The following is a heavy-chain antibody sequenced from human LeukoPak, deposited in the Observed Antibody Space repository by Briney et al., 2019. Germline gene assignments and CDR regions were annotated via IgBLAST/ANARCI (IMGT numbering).Heavy chain of an antibody. CDR2: IYYSGST. D-gene: IGHD3-3*01. Sequence: SETLSLTCTVSGGSISIYYWSWIRQPPGKGLEWIGYIYYSGSTNYNPSLKSRVTISVDTSKNQFSLKLSSVTAADTAVYHCARDRDFWSGAFGMDVWGQGTTVTVSS. J-gene: IGHJ6*02. V-gene: IGHV4-59*01. CDR1: GGSISIYY. CDR3: ARDRDFWSGAFGMDV.